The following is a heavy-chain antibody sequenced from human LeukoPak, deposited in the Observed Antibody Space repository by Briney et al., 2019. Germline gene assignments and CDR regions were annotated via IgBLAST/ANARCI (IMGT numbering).Heavy chain of an antibody. CDR2: IYYSGST. D-gene: IGHD2-15*01. Sequence: PSETLSLTCTVSGGSISSYYWSWIRQPPGKGLEWIGYIYYSGSTNYNPSLKSRVTISVDTSKNQFSLKLSSVTAADTAVYYCARHRVVAPFDAFDIWGQGTVVTVSS. J-gene: IGHJ3*02. V-gene: IGHV4-59*08. CDR3: ARHRVVAPFDAFDI. CDR1: GGSISSYY.